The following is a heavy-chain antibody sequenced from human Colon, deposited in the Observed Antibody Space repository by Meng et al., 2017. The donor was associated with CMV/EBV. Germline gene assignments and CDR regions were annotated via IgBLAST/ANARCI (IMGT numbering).Heavy chain of an antibody. D-gene: IGHD3-10*01. CDR1: GGSFTTNSYC. J-gene: IGHJ4*02. CDR3: ARGVLNFFDY. V-gene: IGHV4-39*07. CDR2: IYNSGST. Sequence: QLQLEESGPGLGKPSETLSLTCSVSGGSFTTNSYCWAWIRQPPGKGLEYIGSIYNSGSTYYNASLKSRVTMSVDTSKNQFSLKLSSVTAADTAKYYCARGVLNFFDYWGQGTLVTVSS.